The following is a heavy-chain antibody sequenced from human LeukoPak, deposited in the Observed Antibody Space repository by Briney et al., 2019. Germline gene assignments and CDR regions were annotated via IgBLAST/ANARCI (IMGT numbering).Heavy chain of an antibody. J-gene: IGHJ4*02. D-gene: IGHD6-19*01. V-gene: IGHV3-7*03. CDR1: GFTFSSYW. CDR3: VGGGWYFDY. CDR2: INHNGNVN. Sequence: GGSLRLSCAASGFTFSSYWMNWARQAPGKGLEWVASINHNGNVNYYVDSVKGRFTISRDNAKNSLYLQMSNLRAEDTAVYYCVGGGWYFDYWGQGTLVTVSS.